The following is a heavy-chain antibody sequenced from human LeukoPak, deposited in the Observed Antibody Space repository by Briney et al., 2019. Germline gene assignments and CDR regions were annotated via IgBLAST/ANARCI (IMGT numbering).Heavy chain of an antibody. V-gene: IGHV1-46*01. Sequence: GASVKVSCKASGYTFTSYYMHWVRQAPGQGLEWMGIINPSGGSTSYAQKFQGRVTMTRDMSTSTVYMELSSLRSEDTAVYYCARGPPSGYDPSDWFDPWGQGTLVTVSS. J-gene: IGHJ5*02. CDR1: GYTFTSYY. CDR3: ARGPPSGYDPSDWFDP. CDR2: INPSGGST. D-gene: IGHD5-12*01.